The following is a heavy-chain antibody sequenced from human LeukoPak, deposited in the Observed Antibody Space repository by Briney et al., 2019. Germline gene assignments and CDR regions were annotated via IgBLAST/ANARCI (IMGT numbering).Heavy chain of an antibody. CDR2: IKQDGSEK. J-gene: IGHJ4*02. Sequence: GGSLRLSCAASGFTFSSYWMSWVRQAPGKGLEWVANIKQDGSEKYYVDSVKGRFTISRDNAKNSLYLQMNSLRAEDTAVYYCATLPNYSYGHPYYFDSWGQGTLVTVSS. CDR3: ATLPNYSYGHPYYFDS. V-gene: IGHV3-7*01. CDR1: GFTFSSYW. D-gene: IGHD5-18*01.